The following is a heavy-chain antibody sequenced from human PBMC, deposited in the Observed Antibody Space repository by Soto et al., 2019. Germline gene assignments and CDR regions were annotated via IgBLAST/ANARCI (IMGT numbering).Heavy chain of an antibody. CDR1: GFSLGTYGVA. D-gene: IGHD2-8*01. Sequence: QITLQESGPTVVKPTQTLTLTCTLSGFSLGTYGVAVAWIRQPPGKGLEWLGLDYWDDDKLYSPSLVSRLTSTTDSSKNQVVLTLTNMDPVDTATSYSAHMGPRYCTNCARGCGLDAFDFWGQGTMGTVS. CDR2: DYWDDDK. CDR3: AHMGPRYCTNCARGCGLDAFDF. V-gene: IGHV2-5*02. J-gene: IGHJ3*01.